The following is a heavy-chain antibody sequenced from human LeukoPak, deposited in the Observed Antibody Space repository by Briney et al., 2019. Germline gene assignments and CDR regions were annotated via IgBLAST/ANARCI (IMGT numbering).Heavy chain of an antibody. Sequence: PGGSLRLSCAASGFTFSSYEMNWVRQAPGKGLEWVSYISSSGSTIYYADSVKGRFTVSRDNAKNSLYLQMNSLRAEDTAVYYCARGNSYGYSHAFDIWGQGTMVTVSS. J-gene: IGHJ3*02. CDR2: ISSSGSTI. D-gene: IGHD5-18*01. V-gene: IGHV3-48*03. CDR1: GFTFSSYE. CDR3: ARGNSYGYSHAFDI.